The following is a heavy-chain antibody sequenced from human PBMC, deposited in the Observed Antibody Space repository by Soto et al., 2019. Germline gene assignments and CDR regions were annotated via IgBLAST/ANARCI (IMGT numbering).Heavy chain of an antibody. CDR2: ISSYGADT. V-gene: IGHV3-64D*06. CDR1: GFTFSSYA. CDR3: VKEGYMRSDWYGQFDY. D-gene: IGHD6-19*01. Sequence: VHLVESGGGLVKPGGSLRLSCAASGFTFSSYAMHWVRQAPGKGLEFVSAISSYGADTYYADSVKGRFAISRDNSKNTLYLQMSSLRAEDTALYYCVKEGYMRSDWYGQFDYWGQGALVTVSS. J-gene: IGHJ4*02.